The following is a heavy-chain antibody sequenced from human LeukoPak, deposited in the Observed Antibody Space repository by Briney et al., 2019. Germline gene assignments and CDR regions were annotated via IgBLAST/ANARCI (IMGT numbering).Heavy chain of an antibody. Sequence: GESLKISCKGSGYSFTSYWIGWVRQMPGKGLEWMGIFYPGDSDTRYSPSFQGQVTISADKSISTAYLQWSSLKASDTAMYYCATQTTVVGYYYYGMDVWGQGTTVTVSS. CDR3: ATQTTVVGYYYYGMDV. CDR1: GYSFTSYW. D-gene: IGHD4-23*01. J-gene: IGHJ6*02. V-gene: IGHV5-51*01. CDR2: FYPGDSDT.